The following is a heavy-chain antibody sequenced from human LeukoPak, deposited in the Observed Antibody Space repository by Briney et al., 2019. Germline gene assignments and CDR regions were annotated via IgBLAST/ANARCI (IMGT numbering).Heavy chain of an antibody. J-gene: IGHJ5*02. CDR1: GYSFTSYW. V-gene: IGHV5-51*01. CDR2: IYPGDSDT. Sequence: GESLKISCKGSGYSFTSYWIGWVRQVPGKGLEWMGIIYPGDSDTRYSPSFQGQVTISADKSTSTAYLQWSSLKASDTAMYYCARLLSVAAAGKNWFDPWGQGTLVTVSS. D-gene: IGHD6-13*01. CDR3: ARLLSVAAAGKNWFDP.